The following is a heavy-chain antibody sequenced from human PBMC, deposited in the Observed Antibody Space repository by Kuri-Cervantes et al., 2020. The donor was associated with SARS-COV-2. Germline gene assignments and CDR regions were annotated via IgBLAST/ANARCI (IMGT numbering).Heavy chain of an antibody. V-gene: IGHV4-4*02. CDR1: GGSISSSNW. J-gene: IGHJ4*02. D-gene: IGHD4-17*01. Sequence: SCAVSGGSISSSNWWSWVRQPPGKGLEWIGEIYHSGSTNYNPSLKSRVTISVDKSKNQFSLKLSSVTAADTAVYYCARDLDYGDPFGYWGQGTLVTVSS. CDR2: IYHSGST. CDR3: ARDLDYGDPFGY.